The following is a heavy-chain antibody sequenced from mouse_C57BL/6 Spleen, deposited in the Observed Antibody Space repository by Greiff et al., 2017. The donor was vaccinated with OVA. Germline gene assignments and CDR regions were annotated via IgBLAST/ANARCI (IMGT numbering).Heavy chain of an antibody. CDR2: ISDGGSYT. J-gene: IGHJ3*01. Sequence: EVHLVESGGGLVKPGGSLKLSCAASGFTFSSYAMSWVRQTPEKRLEWVATISDGGSYTYYPDNVKGRFTISRDNAKNNLYLQMSHLKSEDTAMYYCARDGITTVVPYWGQGTLVTVSA. V-gene: IGHV5-4*01. CDR1: GFTFSSYA. CDR3: ARDGITTVVPY. D-gene: IGHD1-1*01.